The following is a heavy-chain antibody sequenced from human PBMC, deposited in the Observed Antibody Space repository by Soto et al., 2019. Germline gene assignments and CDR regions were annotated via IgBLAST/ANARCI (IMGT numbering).Heavy chain of an antibody. CDR2: ISGSGGST. V-gene: IGHV3-23*01. D-gene: IGHD3-3*01. Sequence: GGSLRLSCAASGFTFSSYAMSWVRQAPGKGLEWVSAISGSGGSTYYADSVKGRFTISRDNSKNTLYLQMNSLRAEDTAVYYCAKVGGYYYYYYMDVGGKGTTVTVSS. CDR3: AKVGGYYYYYYMDV. CDR1: GFTFSSYA. J-gene: IGHJ6*03.